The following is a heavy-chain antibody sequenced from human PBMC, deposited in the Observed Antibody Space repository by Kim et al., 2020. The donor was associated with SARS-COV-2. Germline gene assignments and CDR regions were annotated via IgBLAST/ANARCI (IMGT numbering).Heavy chain of an antibody. J-gene: IGHJ4*02. D-gene: IGHD4-17*01. Sequence: GGSLRLSCAASGFTFSSYWMHWVRQAPGKGLVWVSRINSDGSSTSYADSVKGRFTISRDNAKNTLYLQMNSLRAEDTAVYYCARIGFYGDYHRWEDYWGQGTLVTVSS. V-gene: IGHV3-74*01. CDR2: INSDGSST. CDR1: GFTFSSYW. CDR3: ARIGFYGDYHRWEDY.